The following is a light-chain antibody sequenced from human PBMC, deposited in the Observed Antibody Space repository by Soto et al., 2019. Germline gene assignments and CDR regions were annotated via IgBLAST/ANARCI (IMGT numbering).Light chain of an antibody. J-gene: IGKJ1*01. Sequence: EIVLTQSPGTLSLSPGERATLSCRASQSVSSSYLAWYQQKPGQAPRILIYDASDRAAGIPDRFSGSGSGTDFTLTISRLEPEDFAVYYCQQYGSSPWTFGQGTKVEIK. CDR2: DAS. CDR1: QSVSSSY. CDR3: QQYGSSPWT. V-gene: IGKV3-20*01.